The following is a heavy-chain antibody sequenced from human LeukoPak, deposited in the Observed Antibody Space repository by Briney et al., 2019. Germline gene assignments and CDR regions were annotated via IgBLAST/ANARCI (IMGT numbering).Heavy chain of an antibody. CDR1: GFTFSSYD. CDR2: IRYDGSNK. CDR3: ARDGRIGYSYGLVDY. Sequence: GGSLRLSCAASGFTFSSYDIHWVRQAPGKGLEWVAFIRYDGSNKYYADSVKGRFTISRDNSKNTLYLQMNSLRAEDTAVYYCARDGRIGYSYGLVDYWGQGTLVTVSS. J-gene: IGHJ4*02. D-gene: IGHD5-18*01. V-gene: IGHV3-30*02.